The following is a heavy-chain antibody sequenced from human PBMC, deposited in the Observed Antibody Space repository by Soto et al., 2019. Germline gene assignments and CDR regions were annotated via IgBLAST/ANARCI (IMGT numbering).Heavy chain of an antibody. D-gene: IGHD3-3*01. V-gene: IGHV4-31*03. CDR1: GGSVSSGGYY. CDR3: ARENFGVVIHDAFDL. J-gene: IGHJ3*01. CDR2: IFDSETA. Sequence: QVQLQESGPGLVKTSQTLSLTCTVSGGSVSSGGYYWNWIRQHPGKGLEWLGYIFDSETAYYNPSLKSRLTISMDTSKNPFSLNVTSVTPADTAVYYCARENFGVVIHDAFDLWGQGTMVTVSS.